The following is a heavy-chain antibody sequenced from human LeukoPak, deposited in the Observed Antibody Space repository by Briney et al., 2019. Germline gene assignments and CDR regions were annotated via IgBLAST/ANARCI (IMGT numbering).Heavy chain of an antibody. CDR1: GGSISSGGYY. Sequence: PSETLSLTCTVSGGSISSGGYYWSWIRQPPGKGLEWIGYIYHSGSTYYNPSLKSRVTISVDTSKNQFSLKLSSVTAADTAVYYCARDRGTLDAFDIWGQGTMVTVSS. CDR2: IYHSGST. V-gene: IGHV4-30-2*01. J-gene: IGHJ3*02. D-gene: IGHD3-16*01. CDR3: ARDRGTLDAFDI.